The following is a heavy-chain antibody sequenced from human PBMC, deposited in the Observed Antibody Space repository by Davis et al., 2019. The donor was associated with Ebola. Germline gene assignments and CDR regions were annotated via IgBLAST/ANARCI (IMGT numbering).Heavy chain of an antibody. Sequence: MPSETLSLTCAVYGGSFSGYYWNWIRQPPGKGLEWIGEINHSGSTNYNPSLKSRVTISVDTSKNQFSLKLSSVTAADTAVYYCARPTQLYSSSWYWFDPWGQGTLVTVSS. V-gene: IGHV4-34*01. CDR2: INHSGST. CDR3: ARPTQLYSSSWYWFDP. D-gene: IGHD6-13*01. CDR1: GGSFSGYY. J-gene: IGHJ5*02.